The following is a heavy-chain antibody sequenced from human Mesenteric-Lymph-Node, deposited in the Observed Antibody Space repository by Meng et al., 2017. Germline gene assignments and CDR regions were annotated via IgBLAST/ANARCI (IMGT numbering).Heavy chain of an antibody. Sequence: SETLSLTCTVSGGSISSGGYYWSWIRQHPGKGLEWIGYIYYSGSTYYNPSLKSLVTISVDTSKNQFSLKLSSVTAADTAVYYCARGSSLTRKFDYWGQGTLVTVSS. V-gene: IGHV4-31*01. J-gene: IGHJ4*02. D-gene: IGHD6-13*01. CDR3: ARGSSLTRKFDY. CDR1: GGSISSGGYY. CDR2: IYYSGST.